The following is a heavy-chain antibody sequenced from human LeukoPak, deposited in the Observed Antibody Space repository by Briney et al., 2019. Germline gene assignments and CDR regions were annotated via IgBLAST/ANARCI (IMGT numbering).Heavy chain of an antibody. Sequence: PGGSLTLSCAASGFTFSNAWMTWVRQAPGKGLEWVGHIKSKTDGGTTDYTAPVRGRFTISRDDSKNTVYLQMNSLKTEDTAVYYCTTARSVWGQGTTVTVSS. V-gene: IGHV3-15*01. CDR2: IKSKTDGGTT. CDR1: GFTFSNAW. CDR3: TTARSV. J-gene: IGHJ6*02.